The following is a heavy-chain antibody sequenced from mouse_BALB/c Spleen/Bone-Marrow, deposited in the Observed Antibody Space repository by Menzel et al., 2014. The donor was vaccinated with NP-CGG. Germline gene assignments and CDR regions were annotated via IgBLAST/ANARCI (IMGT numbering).Heavy chain of an antibody. Sequence: EVQLVESGGGLVQPGGSLKLSCAASGFDFSKYWMSWVRQAPGKGLEWIGEINPDSSTINYTPSLEDKFIISRDNAKNTLYLQMRKVRSEDTALYYCARQGYYGYSDYWGQGTTLTVSS. CDR1: GFDFSKYW. D-gene: IGHD1-2*01. V-gene: IGHV4-1*02. CDR3: ARQGYYGYSDY. J-gene: IGHJ2*01. CDR2: INPDSSTI.